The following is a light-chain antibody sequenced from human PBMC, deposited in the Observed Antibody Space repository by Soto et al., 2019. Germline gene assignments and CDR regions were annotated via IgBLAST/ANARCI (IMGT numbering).Light chain of an antibody. CDR3: LSKTSTISYV. CDR2: EVS. V-gene: IGLV2-14*01. CDR1: TSDVGGYNY. J-gene: IGLJ1*01. Sequence: QSVLTQPASVSGSPGQSIAISCTGTTSDVGGYNYVSWYQQHPGKVPKLLIHEVSNRPSGVSNRFSGSKSGNTASLTISGLQAEDEADYYCLSKTSTISYVFGNGTKV.